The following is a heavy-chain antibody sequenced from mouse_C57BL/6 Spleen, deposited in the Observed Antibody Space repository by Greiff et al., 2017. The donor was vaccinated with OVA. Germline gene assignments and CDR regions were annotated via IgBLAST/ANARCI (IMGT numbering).Heavy chain of an antibody. D-gene: IGHD1-1*01. Sequence: EVHLVESGPGLVKPSQSLSLTCSVTGYSITSGYYWTWIRQFPGNKLEWMGYISYDGSNNYNPSLKNRISITRDTSKNQFFLKLNSVTTEDTATYYCARDGSSSLHWYFDVWGTGTTVTVSS. CDR1: GYSITSGYY. J-gene: IGHJ1*03. CDR3: ARDGSSSLHWYFDV. V-gene: IGHV3-6*01. CDR2: ISYDGSN.